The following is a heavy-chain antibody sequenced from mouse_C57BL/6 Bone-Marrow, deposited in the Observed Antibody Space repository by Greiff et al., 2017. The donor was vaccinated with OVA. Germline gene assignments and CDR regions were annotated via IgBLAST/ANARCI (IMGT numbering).Heavy chain of an antibody. D-gene: IGHD1-1*01. CDR2: FYPGDGDT. J-gene: IGHJ3*01. CDR1: GYAFSSSW. V-gene: IGHV1-82*01. CDR3: ARTVGGDWFAY. Sequence: QVQLQQSGAELVKPGASVKLSCKASGYAFSSSWMNWVKQRPGKGLEWIGRFYPGDGDTNYNGKFKGKATLTADKSSSTAYMQLSSLTSEDSAVYFCARTVGGDWFAYWGQGTLVTVSA.